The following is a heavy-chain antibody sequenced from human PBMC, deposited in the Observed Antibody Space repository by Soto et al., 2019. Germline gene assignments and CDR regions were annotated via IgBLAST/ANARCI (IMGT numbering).Heavy chain of an antibody. CDR1: GGTFSSYT. Sequence: QVQLVQSGAEVKKPGSSVKVSCKASGGTFSSYTISWVRQAPGQGLEWMGRIIPILGIANYAQKFQGRVTITADKSTSTASMELSSLRSEDTAVYYCARALPYSSGYNWFDPWGQGTLVTVSS. CDR3: ARALPYSSGYNWFDP. CDR2: IIPILGIA. J-gene: IGHJ5*02. V-gene: IGHV1-69*02. D-gene: IGHD6-25*01.